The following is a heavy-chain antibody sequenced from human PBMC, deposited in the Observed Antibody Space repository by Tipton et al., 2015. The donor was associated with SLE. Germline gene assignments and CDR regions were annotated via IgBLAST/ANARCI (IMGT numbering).Heavy chain of an antibody. D-gene: IGHD2-15*01. CDR1: GFTFSSYE. Sequence: QLVQSGGGLVQPGGSLRLSCAASGFTFSSYEMNWVRQAPGKGLEWVSYISSSGSTIYYADSVKGRFTISRDNAKNSLYLQMNSLRAEDTTVYYCARWGGGSRYKDWGQGTLVTVSS. J-gene: IGHJ4*02. V-gene: IGHV3-48*03. CDR3: ARWGGGSRYKD. CDR2: ISSSGSTI.